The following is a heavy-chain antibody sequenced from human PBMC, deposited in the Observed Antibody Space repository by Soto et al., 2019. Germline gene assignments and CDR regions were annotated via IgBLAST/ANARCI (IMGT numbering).Heavy chain of an antibody. Sequence: PSDTLSLTCTVSGASISSYYWSWIRQPPGKGLEWIGYVYCSGSTNYNPSLKSRVTISVDTSKNQFSLKLSSVTAADTAMYYCARDTTPSLWGQGTLVTVS. CDR2: VYCSGST. D-gene: IGHD1-1*01. J-gene: IGHJ4*02. CDR3: ARDTTPSL. CDR1: GASISSYY. V-gene: IGHV4-59*01.